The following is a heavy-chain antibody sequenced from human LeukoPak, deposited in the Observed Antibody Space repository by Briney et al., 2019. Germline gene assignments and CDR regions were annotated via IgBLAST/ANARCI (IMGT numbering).Heavy chain of an antibody. J-gene: IGHJ4*02. V-gene: IGHV4-59*01. D-gene: IGHD3-3*01. CDR1: GASISSYY. CDR3: ARGRRTIFGVVTPHFDY. Sequence: SETLSLTCTVSGASISSYYWSWIRQSPRKGLEWIGYIHDSDNTYYSPSLKSRVTISVDTSKNQFSLRVNSMTAADTAVYYCARGRRTIFGVVTPHFDYWGQGTLVTVSS. CDR2: IHDSDNT.